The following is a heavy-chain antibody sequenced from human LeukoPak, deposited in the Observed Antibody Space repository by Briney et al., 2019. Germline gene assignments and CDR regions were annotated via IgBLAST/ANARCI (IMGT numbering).Heavy chain of an antibody. Sequence: GGSLRLSCAASGFTFSSYAMTWVRQAPGKGLEWASAISGSGGSTYYADSVKGRFTISRDNPKNTLYLQMNSLRAEDTAVYYCARTAPAAIYWFDPWGQGTLVTVSS. J-gene: IGHJ5*02. CDR1: GFTFSSYA. D-gene: IGHD2-2*02. CDR2: ISGSGGST. V-gene: IGHV3-23*01. CDR3: ARTAPAAIYWFDP.